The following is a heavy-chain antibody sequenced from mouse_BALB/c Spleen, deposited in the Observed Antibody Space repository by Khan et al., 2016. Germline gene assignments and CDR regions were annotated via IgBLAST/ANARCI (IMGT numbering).Heavy chain of an antibody. CDR1: GFAFSRYD. V-gene: IGHV5-12-1*01. Sequence: EVELVESGRGLVKPGGSLKLSCAASGFAFSRYDMSWVRQTAEKRLEWVAFISSGGDFTYYPDNLNGRFTVSSDNSNHTLYLQMNSLRSDDTAIYDCARHGLPHWYCDVWGAGTTVTVSS. D-gene: IGHD2-4*01. J-gene: IGHJ1*01. CDR2: ISSGGDFT. CDR3: ARHGLPHWYCDV.